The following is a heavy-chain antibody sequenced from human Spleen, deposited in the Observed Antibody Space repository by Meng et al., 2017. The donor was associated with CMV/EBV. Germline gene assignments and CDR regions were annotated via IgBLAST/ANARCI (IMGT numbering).Heavy chain of an antibody. Sequence: GESLKISCAASGFTFSDFYMDWVRQAPGKGLEWVGHTRNKAASYTTKYAASVKGRFTISRDDSKNSLFLQMNSLRAEDTAVYYCAKGSYYTRNYYYGMDVWGQGTTVTVSS. J-gene: IGHJ6*02. CDR2: TRNKAASYTT. V-gene: IGHV3-72*01. CDR1: GFTFSDFY. D-gene: IGHD1-26*01. CDR3: AKGSYYTRNYYYGMDV.